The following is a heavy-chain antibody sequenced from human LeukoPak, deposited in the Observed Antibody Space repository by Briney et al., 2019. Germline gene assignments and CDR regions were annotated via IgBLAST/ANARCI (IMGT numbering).Heavy chain of an antibody. CDR2: INAGNGNT. Sequence: ASVKVSCKASGYTFTSYAMHWVRQAPGQRLEWMGWINAGNGNTKYSQKFQGRVTITRDTSTSTVYMELSSLRSDDTAVYYCARGVVVPAALNEFDSSGYCPDYWGQGTLVTVSS. V-gene: IGHV1-3*01. J-gene: IGHJ4*02. D-gene: IGHD2-2*01. CDR1: GYTFTSYA. CDR3: ARGVVVPAALNEFDSSGYCPDY.